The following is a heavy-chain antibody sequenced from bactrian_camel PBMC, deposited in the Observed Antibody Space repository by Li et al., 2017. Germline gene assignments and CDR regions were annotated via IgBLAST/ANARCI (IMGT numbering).Heavy chain of an antibody. Sequence: HVQLVESGGGSVQAGGSLRLSCEASGSTDRRYYMGWFRQAPGNEREALAVVYTPSGGRYYADSVEGRFTISHDNAKNTLYLQMSSLKPEDTGMYYCAAGPRLYGGSWSFPGWYKYWGQGTQVTVS. D-gene: IGHD6*01. V-gene: IGHV3-2*01. CDR2: VYTPSGGR. J-gene: IGHJ4*01. CDR3: AAGPRLYGGSWSFPGWYKY. CDR1: GSTDRRYY.